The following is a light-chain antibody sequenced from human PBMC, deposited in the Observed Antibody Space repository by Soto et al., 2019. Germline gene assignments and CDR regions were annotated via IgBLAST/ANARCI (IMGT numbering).Light chain of an antibody. V-gene: IGLV2-23*01. CDR2: EGS. CDR3: CSYAGSSKV. J-gene: IGLJ1*01. Sequence: QSALTQPASVSGSPGQSITISCTGTSSDVGSYNLVSWYQQHPGKAPKLMIYEGSKRPSGVSNRFSGSKSGNTASLTISRLQAEDEADYYCCSYAGSSKVFGTGTKLTVL. CDR1: SSDVGSYNL.